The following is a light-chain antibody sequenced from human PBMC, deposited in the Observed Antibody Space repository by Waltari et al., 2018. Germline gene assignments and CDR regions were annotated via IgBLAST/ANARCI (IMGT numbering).Light chain of an antibody. CDR1: SSAVGGHNF. V-gene: IGLV2-8*01. Sequence: QSALTQPPSASGSPGQSVTISCTGTSSAVGGHNFVSWYQQLPGKVPKLMIHEVSKRPSGVPDRFSGSKSGDTASLTVSGLQAEDEADYYCTSYAGSNILVFGGGTKLTVL. CDR2: EVS. J-gene: IGLJ2*01. CDR3: TSYAGSNILV.